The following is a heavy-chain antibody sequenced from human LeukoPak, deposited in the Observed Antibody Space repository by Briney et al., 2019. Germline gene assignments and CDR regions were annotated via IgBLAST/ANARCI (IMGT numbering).Heavy chain of an antibody. CDR2: IYYSGST. CDR3: ARVSGYSGYDPRGTYFDY. J-gene: IGHJ4*02. D-gene: IGHD5-12*01. CDR1: GGSISSYY. V-gene: IGHV4-59*01. Sequence: SETLSLTCTVSGGSISSYYWSWIRQPPGKGLEWIGYIYYSGSTNYNPSLKSRVTISVDKSKNQFSLKLSSVTAADTAVYYCARVSGYSGYDPRGTYFDYWGQGTLVTVSS.